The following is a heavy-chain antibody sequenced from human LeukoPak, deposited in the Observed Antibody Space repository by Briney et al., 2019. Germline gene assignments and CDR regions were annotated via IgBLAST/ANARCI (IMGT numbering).Heavy chain of an antibody. J-gene: IGHJ4*02. CDR2: IYYSGST. V-gene: IGHV4-30-4*08. CDR1: GSSISSGDYY. Sequence: TASETLSLTCTVSGSSISSGDYYWSWIRQPPGKGLEWIGYIYYSGSTYYNPSLKSRVTISVDTSKNQFSLKLSSVTAADTAVYYCAREQYDFWSGYYKGLDYWGQGILVTVSS. D-gene: IGHD3-3*01. CDR3: AREQYDFWSGYYKGLDY.